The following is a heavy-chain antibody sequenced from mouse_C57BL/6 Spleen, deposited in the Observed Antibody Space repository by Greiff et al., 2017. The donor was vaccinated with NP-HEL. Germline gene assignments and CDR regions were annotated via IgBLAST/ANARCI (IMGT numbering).Heavy chain of an antibody. CDR3: ARGFTTVVANAMDY. V-gene: IGHV1-82*01. Sequence: QVQLQQSGPELVKPGASVKISCKASGYAFSSSWMNWVKQRPGKGLEWIGRIYPGDGDTNYNGKFKGKATLTADKSSSTAYMQLSSLTSEDSAVYFCARGFTTVVANAMDYWGQGTSVTVSS. D-gene: IGHD1-1*01. J-gene: IGHJ4*01. CDR2: IYPGDGDT. CDR1: GYAFSSSW.